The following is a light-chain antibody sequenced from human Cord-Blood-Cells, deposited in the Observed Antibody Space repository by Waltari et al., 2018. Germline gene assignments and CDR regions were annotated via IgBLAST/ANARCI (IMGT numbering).Light chain of an antibody. CDR2: DAS. Sequence: DIQMTQSSSSLSASVGDRVTITCQASQDIRNYLNWYQQKPGKAPKLLIYDASNLETGVPSRFSGSGSGTDFTFTISSLQPEDIATYYCQQYDNLPLTFGGGTKVEIK. CDR1: QDIRNY. J-gene: IGKJ4*01. CDR3: QQYDNLPLT. V-gene: IGKV1-33*01.